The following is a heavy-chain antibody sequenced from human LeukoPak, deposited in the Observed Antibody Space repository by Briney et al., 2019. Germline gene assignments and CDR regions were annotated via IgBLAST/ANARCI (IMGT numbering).Heavy chain of an antibody. CDR2: IIPIFGTA. V-gene: IGHV1-69*13. D-gene: IGHD1-1*01. J-gene: IGHJ5*02. CDR3: ARDETGTYNWFDP. CDR1: GGTFSSYA. Sequence: SVKVSCKASGGTFSSYAISWVRQAPGQGLEWMGGIIPIFGTANYAQKFQGRVTITADESTSTAYTELSSLRSEDTAVYYCARDETGTYNWFDPWGQGTLVTVSS.